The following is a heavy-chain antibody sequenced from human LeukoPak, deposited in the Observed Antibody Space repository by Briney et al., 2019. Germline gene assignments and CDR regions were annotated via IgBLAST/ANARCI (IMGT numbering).Heavy chain of an antibody. CDR1: GFTFSSYA. Sequence: PGGSLRLSCAASGFTFSSYAMSWVRQAPGKGLEWVSAISDTGSNTYYADSVKGRFTISRDNSENTLYMEMNSLRAEDTAVYYCAKRIGSDYGNFDYWGQGTLVTVSS. V-gene: IGHV3-23*01. J-gene: IGHJ4*02. CDR2: ISDTGSNT. D-gene: IGHD4-17*01. CDR3: AKRIGSDYGNFDY.